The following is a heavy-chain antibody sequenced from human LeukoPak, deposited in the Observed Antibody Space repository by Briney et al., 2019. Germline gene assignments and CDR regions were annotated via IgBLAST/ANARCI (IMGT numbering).Heavy chain of an antibody. CDR3: AKALALRYFDWAPLDY. CDR2: INWNSDKI. CDR1: GFTFDNYA. J-gene: IGHJ4*02. Sequence: GGSLRLSCAASGFTFDNYAMHWVRHGPGKGLEWVSGINWNSDKIDYADSVKGRFTISRDNAKNSLYLQMNSLRADDTALYYCAKALALRYFDWAPLDYWGQGTLVTVSS. V-gene: IGHV3-9*01. D-gene: IGHD3-9*01.